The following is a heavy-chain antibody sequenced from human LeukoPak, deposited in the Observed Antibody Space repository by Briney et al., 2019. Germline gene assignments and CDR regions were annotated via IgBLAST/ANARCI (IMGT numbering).Heavy chain of an antibody. CDR3: ARDHTGLPDY. D-gene: IGHD3-10*01. V-gene: IGHV3-53*01. J-gene: IGHJ4*02. Sequence: GGSLRLSCAASGFTVSSNYMSWVRQAPGKGLEWVSVIYSGGSTYYADSVKGRFTISRDNSKNTLYLQMNSLRAEDTAVYYYARDHTGLPDYWGQGTLVTVSS. CDR1: GFTVSSNY. CDR2: IYSGGST.